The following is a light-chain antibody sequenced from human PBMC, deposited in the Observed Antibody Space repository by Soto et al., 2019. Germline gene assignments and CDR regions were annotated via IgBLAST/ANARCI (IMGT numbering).Light chain of an antibody. CDR1: QSVSRGY. V-gene: IGKV3-20*01. CDR2: DTS. J-gene: IGKJ5*01. CDR3: QQHGGPPLT. Sequence: EIVLTQSPGTLSLSPGEGATLSCRASQSVSRGYLAWYQHKPGQAPRLLIRDTSTRAAGIPARFSGSGSGTDFTLTISRVEPEDFAVYYCQQHGGPPLTFGQGTRLEIK.